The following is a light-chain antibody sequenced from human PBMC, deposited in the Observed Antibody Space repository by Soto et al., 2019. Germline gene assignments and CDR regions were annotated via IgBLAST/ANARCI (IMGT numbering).Light chain of an antibody. Sequence: EIVWTQSPGTLSLSPGERATLSCRSSQSVSSRSLAWYHQKPGQDPRLVIYGASNRATGIPDRFSGSGSGTDFNLTISRLETEDFAMYYCQQFGTSRLTFGGGTKVDNK. CDR3: QQFGTSRLT. CDR1: QSVSSRS. V-gene: IGKV3-20*01. CDR2: GAS. J-gene: IGKJ4*01.